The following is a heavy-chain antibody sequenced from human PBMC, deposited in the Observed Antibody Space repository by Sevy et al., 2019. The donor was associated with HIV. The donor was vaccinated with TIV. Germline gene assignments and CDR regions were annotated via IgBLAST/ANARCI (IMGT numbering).Heavy chain of an antibody. Sequence: GGSLRLSCAASGFTFSSYAMHWVRQAPGQGLEWVALISYDGKNKEYSNSVKGRVTITINISKNTLYMQVNSLRAEDTVVYYCARETKYDFWTGYFDHWGQGTLVTVSS. V-gene: IGHV3-30*04. J-gene: IGHJ5*02. CDR2: ISYDGKNK. D-gene: IGHD3-3*01. CDR1: GFTFSSYA. CDR3: ARETKYDFWTGYFDH.